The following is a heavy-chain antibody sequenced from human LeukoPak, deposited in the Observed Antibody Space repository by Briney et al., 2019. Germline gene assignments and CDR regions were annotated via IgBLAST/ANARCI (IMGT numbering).Heavy chain of an antibody. CDR2: IISNGEST. Sequence: GGSLRLSCSASGFTFSGYAMHWVRQAPGKGLEYVSAIISNGESTYYSDSVKDRFTISRDNSKNTLYLQMSSLRPEDTAVYYCVKSASTWYLFDYWGQGTLVTVCS. V-gene: IGHV3-64*03. J-gene: IGHJ4*02. CDR3: VKSASTWYLFDY. CDR1: GFTFSGYA. D-gene: IGHD6-13*01.